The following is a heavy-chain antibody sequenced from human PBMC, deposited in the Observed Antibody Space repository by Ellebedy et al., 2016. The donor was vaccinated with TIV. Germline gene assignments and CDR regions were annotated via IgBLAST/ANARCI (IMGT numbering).Heavy chain of an antibody. V-gene: IGHV1-18*01. D-gene: IGHD1-26*01. CDR1: GYTFTSYG. J-gene: IGHJ5*02. CDR3: ARDTRFIDHQHNWFDP. Sequence: ASVKVSCKASGYTFTSYGISWVRQAPGQGLEWMGWISAYNGNTNYAQKLQGRVTMTTDTSTSTAYMELRSLRSDDTAVYYCARDTRFIDHQHNWFDPWGQGTLVTVSS. CDR2: ISAYNGNT.